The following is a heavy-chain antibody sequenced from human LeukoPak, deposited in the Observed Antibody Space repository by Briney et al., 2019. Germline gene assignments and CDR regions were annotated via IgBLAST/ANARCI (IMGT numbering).Heavy chain of an antibody. CDR2: IHGTLGST. Sequence: PSDTLSLICNVSGGRIRNSYWRGVRHSAGTGMQWIGRIHGTLGSTNHNPSLKSRVVMSLDTSSNQFSLRLSAMSAADTATYYCARIFDRDIWGQGTLVTVSP. CDR1: GGRIRNSY. D-gene: IGHD3-3*01. CDR3: ARIFDRDI. J-gene: IGHJ3*02. V-gene: IGHV4-4*07.